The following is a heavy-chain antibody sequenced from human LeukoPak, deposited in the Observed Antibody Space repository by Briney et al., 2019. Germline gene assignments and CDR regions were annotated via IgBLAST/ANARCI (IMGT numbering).Heavy chain of an antibody. V-gene: IGHV3-7*01. J-gene: IGHJ4*02. Sequence: GGSLRLSCAASGFTLRSVWMSWLRQTPEKGLEWVANIKPDGSATAYVDSVKGRFTISRDNAKNSLFLQMNSLRPEDTSVYYCARIGDGYGDYFDYWGQGTLVTVSS. CDR1: GFTLRSVW. D-gene: IGHD5-24*01. CDR2: IKPDGSAT. CDR3: ARIGDGYGDYFDY.